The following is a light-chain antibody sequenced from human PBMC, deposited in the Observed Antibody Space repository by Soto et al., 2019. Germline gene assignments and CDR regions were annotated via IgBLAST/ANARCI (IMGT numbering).Light chain of an antibody. V-gene: IGKV3-15*01. J-gene: IGKJ1*01. Sequence: EIVLTQSPGTLSLSPGERATLSCRASQSVGKYLAWYQQKPGQPPRLLMYDASTRATGVPARFSGSGSGTEFTLTISSLQSEDFAVYYCQEYDNWPPRTFGHGTKVDI. CDR2: DAS. CDR1: QSVGKY. CDR3: QEYDNWPPRT.